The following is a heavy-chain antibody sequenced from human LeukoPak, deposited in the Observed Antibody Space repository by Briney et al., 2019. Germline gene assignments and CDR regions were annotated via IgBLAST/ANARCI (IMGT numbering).Heavy chain of an antibody. Sequence: GGSLRLSCAASGFTFNNFPMSWVRQAPGKGLEWVSAINPSGGDTYFPDSVRGRFTISRDNSKNTVYQQMDSLRVEDTAVYYCARLRWEITHYWYFDLWGRGALVTVSS. D-gene: IGHD4-23*01. V-gene: IGHV3-23*01. J-gene: IGHJ2*01. CDR2: INPSGGDT. CDR1: GFTFNNFP. CDR3: ARLRWEITHYWYFDL.